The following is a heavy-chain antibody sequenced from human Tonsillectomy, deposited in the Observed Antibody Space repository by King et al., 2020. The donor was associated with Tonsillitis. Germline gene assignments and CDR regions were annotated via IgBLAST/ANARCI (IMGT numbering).Heavy chain of an antibody. CDR3: ARTAGYSSGWRRSWFDP. D-gene: IGHD6-19*01. CDR2: IYYSGTT. V-gene: IGHV4-59*08. CDR1: GGSISSYY. Sequence: QVQLQESGPGLVKSSETLSLTCTVSGGSISSYYWSWIRQPPGKGLEWIGNIYYSGTTNYNPSLRSRVTISVDTSNNLFSLKLSSVTAADTAVYYCARTAGYSSGWRRSWFDPRGQGILVTVSS. J-gene: IGHJ5*02.